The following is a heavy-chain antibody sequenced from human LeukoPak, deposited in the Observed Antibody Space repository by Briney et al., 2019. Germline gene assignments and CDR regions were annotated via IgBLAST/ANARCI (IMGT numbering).Heavy chain of an antibody. CDR1: GFTFSSYW. J-gene: IGHJ1*01. Sequence: GGSLRLSCAASGFTFSSYWMHWVRHAPGKGLVWVSRIKSDGSTNYADSVKGRFTISRDNAKNTLSLQMNSLRAEDTGVYYCARAPSKIGGYYPEYFRHWGQGALVTVSS. D-gene: IGHD3-22*01. CDR3: ARAPSKIGGYYPEYFRH. CDR2: IKSDGST. V-gene: IGHV3-74*01.